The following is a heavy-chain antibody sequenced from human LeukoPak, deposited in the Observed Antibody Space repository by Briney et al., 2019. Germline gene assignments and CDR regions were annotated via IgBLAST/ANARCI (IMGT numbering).Heavy chain of an antibody. CDR3: TSGVDYNY. CDR1: GYTFTSHG. CDR2: ISTYNGQT. D-gene: IGHD2-8*01. Sequence: ASVKVSCKTSGYTFTSHGISWVRQGPGQGLEWVGWISTYNGQTDYAQSLQGRVVMTTDRSTSTAYMGLWSLRSDDTAVYYCTSGVDYNYWGQGTVVTVSS. J-gene: IGHJ4*02. V-gene: IGHV1-18*01.